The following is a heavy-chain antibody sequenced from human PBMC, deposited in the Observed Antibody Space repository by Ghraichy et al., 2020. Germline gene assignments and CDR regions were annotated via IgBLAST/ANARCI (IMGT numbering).Heavy chain of an antibody. J-gene: IGHJ6*02. CDR1: GGSISSGGYY. V-gene: IGHV4-31*03. CDR3: ARVIVVVPDGGPDEYGMDV. D-gene: IGHD2-2*01. Sequence: SETLSLTCTVSGGSISSGGYYWSWIRQHPGKGLEWIGYIYYSGSTYYNPSLKSRVTISVDTSKNQFSLKLSFVTAADTALYYCARVIVVVPDGGPDEYGMDVWGQGTTVTVSS. CDR2: IYYSGST.